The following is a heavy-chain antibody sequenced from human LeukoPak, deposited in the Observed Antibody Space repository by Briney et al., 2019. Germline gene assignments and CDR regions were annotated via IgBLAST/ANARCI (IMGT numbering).Heavy chain of an antibody. CDR3: AKPVRGVGVVAFDY. CDR2: IWYDGSNK. CDR1: GFTFSSYG. V-gene: IGHV3-33*06. D-gene: IGHD3-10*01. Sequence: PGGSLRLSCAASGFTFSSYGMHWVRQAPGKGLEWVAVIWYDGSNKYYADSVKGRFTIARDNSKNTLYLQMNSLRAEDTAVYYCAKPVRGVGVVAFDYWGRGTLVTVSS. J-gene: IGHJ4*02.